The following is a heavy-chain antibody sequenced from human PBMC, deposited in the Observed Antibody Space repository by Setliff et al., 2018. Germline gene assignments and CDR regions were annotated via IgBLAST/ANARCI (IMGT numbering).Heavy chain of an antibody. CDR3: AGRDYSGGDS. V-gene: IGHV4-39*02. D-gene: IGHD4-4*01. J-gene: IGHJ5*01. CDR2: IYNSGTT. CDR1: GDSISTNSYY. Sequence: KTSETLSLTCTVSGDSISTNSYYWGWIRQPPGKGLEWIGRIYNSGTTNYNPSLKSRVTISADTSNNSFSLNLFSVTAADTAVYYCAGRDYSGGDSWGHGTLVTV.